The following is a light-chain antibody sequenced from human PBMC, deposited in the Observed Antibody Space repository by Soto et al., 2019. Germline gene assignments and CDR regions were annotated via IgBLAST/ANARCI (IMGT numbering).Light chain of an antibody. V-gene: IGKV1-27*01. CDR1: QDISNY. Sequence: DIPMTQSPSSLSASVGDSVTITCRASQDISNYLAWFQQRPGKPPKLLIYAAPTLESGVPSRFSGGRSGTDFTLSISSLQPEDVATFYCQKYDSLPFTFGPGTKVDIK. J-gene: IGKJ3*01. CDR2: AAP. CDR3: QKYDSLPFT.